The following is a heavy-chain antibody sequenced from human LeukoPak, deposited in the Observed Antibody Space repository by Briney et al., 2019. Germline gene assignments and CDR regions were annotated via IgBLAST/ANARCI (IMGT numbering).Heavy chain of an antibody. V-gene: IGHV4-59*08. CDR1: GGSISSYY. CDR3: ARHAYDSIRDSAFDI. D-gene: IGHD3-22*01. Sequence: SETLSLTCTVSGGSISSYYWSWIRQPPGKGLEWIGYIYYSGSTNYNPSLKSRVTISVDTSKNQFSLKLSSVTAADTAVYYCARHAYDSIRDSAFDIWGQGTMVTVSS. J-gene: IGHJ3*02. CDR2: IYYSGST.